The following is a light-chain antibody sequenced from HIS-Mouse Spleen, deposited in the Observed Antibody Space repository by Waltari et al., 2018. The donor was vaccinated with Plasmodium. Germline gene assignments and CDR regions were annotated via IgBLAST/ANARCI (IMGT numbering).Light chain of an antibody. V-gene: IGLV3-21*02. CDR3: QVWDSSWV. Sequence: SYVLTQPPSVSVAPGQTARITCGGNTIGRKSVHWYQQKPGQAPVLVVYDDSDRPPGIPERFSGSNSGNTATLTISRVEAGDEADYYCQVWDSSWVFGGGTKLTVL. J-gene: IGLJ3*02. CDR1: TIGRKS. CDR2: DDS.